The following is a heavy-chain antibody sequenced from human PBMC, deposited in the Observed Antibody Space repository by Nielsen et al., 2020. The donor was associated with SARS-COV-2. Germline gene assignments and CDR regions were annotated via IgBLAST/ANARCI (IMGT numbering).Heavy chain of an antibody. CDR2: IYHSGST. V-gene: IGHV4-38-2*02. CDR3: ARGFKEYYYDSSGYYTGNWFDP. J-gene: IGHJ5*02. Sequence: PGKGLEWIGSIYHSGSTYYNPSLKSRVTISVDRSKNQFSLKLSSVTAADTAVYYCARGFKEYYYDSSGYYTGNWFDPWGQGTLVTVSS. D-gene: IGHD3-22*01.